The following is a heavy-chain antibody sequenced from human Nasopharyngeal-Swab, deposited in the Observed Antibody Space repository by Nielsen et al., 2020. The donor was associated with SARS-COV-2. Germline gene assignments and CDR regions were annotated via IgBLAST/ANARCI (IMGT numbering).Heavy chain of an antibody. J-gene: IGHJ4*02. V-gene: IGHV3-11*06. D-gene: IGHD1-26*01. CDR3: AREYSGSYWGVDY. CDR2: ISSSSSYT. Sequence: GGSLRLSCAASGFTFSVYYMRWTRQALGKGMAWVSYISSSSSYTNYADSVKRRFNISRDNAKNSLYLQMNSLRAEDTAVYYCAREYSGSYWGVDYWGQGTLVTVSS. CDR1: GFTFSVYY.